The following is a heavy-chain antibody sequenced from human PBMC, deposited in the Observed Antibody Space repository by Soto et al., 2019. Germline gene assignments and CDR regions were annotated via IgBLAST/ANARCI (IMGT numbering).Heavy chain of an antibody. CDR2: IVVGSGNT. Sequence: SVKVSCKASGFTFTSSAVQWVRQARGQRLEWIGWIVVGSGNTNYAQKFQERVTITRDMSTSTAYMELSSLRSEDTAVYYCAAEALAGDYFDYWGQGTLVTVSS. J-gene: IGHJ4*02. D-gene: IGHD6-19*01. CDR1: GFTFTSSA. V-gene: IGHV1-58*01. CDR3: AAEALAGDYFDY.